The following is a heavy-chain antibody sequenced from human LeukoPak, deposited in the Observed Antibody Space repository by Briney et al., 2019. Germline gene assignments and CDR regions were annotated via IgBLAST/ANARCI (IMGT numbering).Heavy chain of an antibody. CDR3: AKDPNALSIVVVSAFDY. V-gene: IGHV3-21*04. Sequence: GGSLRLSCAASGFTFSGYSMNWVRQAPGKGLEWVSSISSSSSYIYYADSMKGRFTISRDNAQNSLYLQMNSLRAEDTAVYYCAKDPNALSIVVVSAFDYWGQGTLVTVSS. J-gene: IGHJ4*02. D-gene: IGHD2-21*02. CDR2: ISSSSSYI. CDR1: GFTFSGYS.